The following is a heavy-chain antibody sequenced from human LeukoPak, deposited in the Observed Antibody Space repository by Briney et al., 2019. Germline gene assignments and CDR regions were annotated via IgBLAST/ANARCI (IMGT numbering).Heavy chain of an antibody. Sequence: GRSLRLSCAASGFTFSSYGMHWVRQAPGKGLEWVAVISYDGSNKYYADSVKGRFTISRDNSKNTQYLQMNRLRAEDTAVYYCAKDLSAYGDYTGDYFGYWGQGTLVTVSS. CDR2: ISYDGSNK. J-gene: IGHJ4*02. V-gene: IGHV3-30*18. CDR3: AKDLSAYGDYTGDYFGY. CDR1: GFTFSSYG. D-gene: IGHD4-17*01.